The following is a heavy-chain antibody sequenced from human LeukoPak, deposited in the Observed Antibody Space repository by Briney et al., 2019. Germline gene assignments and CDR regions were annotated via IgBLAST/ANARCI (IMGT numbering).Heavy chain of an antibody. CDR2: INPKSGCT. J-gene: IGHJ6*03. CDR3: VRDIDYYDSSGFGGGYYYYYYMDV. Sequence: ASVKVSCKASGYTFIDYHLHWVRQAPGQGLEWMGRINPKSGCTNYAQKFQGRVTMTRDTSISTAYMELSSLRSDDTAVYFCVRDIDYYDSSGFGGGYYYYYYMDVWGRGTTVTVSS. D-gene: IGHD3-22*01. V-gene: IGHV1-2*06. CDR1: GYTFIDYH.